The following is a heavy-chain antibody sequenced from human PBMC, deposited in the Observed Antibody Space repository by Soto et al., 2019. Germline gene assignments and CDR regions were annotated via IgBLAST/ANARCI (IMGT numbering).Heavy chain of an antibody. J-gene: IGHJ6*02. Sequence: QVQLVQSGAEVKKPGSSVKVSCKASGGTFGSYAISWVRQAPGQGLEWMGGIIPITATVNYAQKFQGRVTITADESTSTASMQLSSLRSEDTAVYYCARSQGSSTSLEIYYYYYYGMDVWGQGTTVTVSS. CDR3: ARSQGSSTSLEIYYYYYYGMDV. CDR2: IIPITATV. D-gene: IGHD2-2*01. V-gene: IGHV1-69*01. CDR1: GGTFGSYA.